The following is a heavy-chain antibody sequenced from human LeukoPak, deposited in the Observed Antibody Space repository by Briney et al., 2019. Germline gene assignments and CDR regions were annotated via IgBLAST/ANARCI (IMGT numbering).Heavy chain of an antibody. CDR1: GYTFTGYY. D-gene: IGHD6-13*01. J-gene: IGHJ6*03. CDR2: INPNSGGT. CDR3: ARGVKVAAAGRWVYCMDV. V-gene: IGHV1-2*02. Sequence: ASVKVSCKAFGYTFTGYYMHWVRQAPGQGLEWMGWINPNSGGTNYAQKFQGRVTMTRDTSISTAYMELSRLRSDDTAVYYCARGVKVAAAGRWVYCMDVWGKGTTVTVSS.